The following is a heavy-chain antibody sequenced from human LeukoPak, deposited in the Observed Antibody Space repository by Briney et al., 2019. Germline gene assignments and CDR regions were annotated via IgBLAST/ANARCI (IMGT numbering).Heavy chain of an antibody. CDR2: IYYSGST. CDR3: ARENYYDGSGYYPYYFDY. J-gene: IGHJ4*02. Sequence: SQTLSLTCTVSGGSISSGDYYWSWIRQPPGKGLEWIGYIYYSGSTYYNPSLKSRVTISVDTSKNQFSLKLSSVTAADTAVYYCARENYYDGSGYYPYYFDYWGQGTLVTVSS. V-gene: IGHV4-30-4*01. D-gene: IGHD3-22*01. CDR1: GGSISSGDYY.